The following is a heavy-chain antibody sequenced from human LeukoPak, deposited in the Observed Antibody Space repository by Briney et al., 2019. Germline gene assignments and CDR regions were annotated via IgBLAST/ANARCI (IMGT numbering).Heavy chain of an antibody. CDR3: ARVVLSGSYLFDY. Sequence: GGSLRLSCAASGFTFSSYWMHWVRQAPGKGLVWVSRINSDGSSTSYANSVKGRFTISRDNAKNSLYLRMNSLRAEDTAVYYCARVVLSGSYLFDYWGQGTLVTVSS. J-gene: IGHJ4*02. V-gene: IGHV3-74*01. CDR1: GFTFSSYW. CDR2: INSDGSST. D-gene: IGHD1-26*01.